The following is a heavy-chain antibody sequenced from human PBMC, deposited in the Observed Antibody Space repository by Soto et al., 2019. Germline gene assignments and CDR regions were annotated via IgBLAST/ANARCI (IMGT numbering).Heavy chain of an antibody. D-gene: IGHD6-25*01. CDR1: GGSFSGYY. Sequence: QVQLQQWGAGLLKPSETLSLTCAVYGGSFSGYYWSWIRQPPGKGLEWIGEFNHSGSTNYNPSLKRRVTISVDTSKNQFSLKLTSVTAADTAVYYCARLYGSGGPFDYWGQGTLVTVSS. CDR2: FNHSGST. J-gene: IGHJ4*02. CDR3: ARLYGSGGPFDY. V-gene: IGHV4-34*01.